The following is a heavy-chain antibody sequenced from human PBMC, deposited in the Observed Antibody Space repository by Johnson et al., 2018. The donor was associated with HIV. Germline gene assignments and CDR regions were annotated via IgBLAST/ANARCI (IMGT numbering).Heavy chain of an antibody. CDR2: ISYDGSNK. D-gene: IGHD3-22*01. Sequence: QVQLVESGGGVVQPGRSLRLSCAASGFTFSSYAMHWVRQAPGKGLEWVAVISYDGSNKYYADSVKGRFTISRDNSKNTLYVQMNSLRAEDTAVYYCAKDDYFDSSGYYSDQGTQIRCAFDIWGHGTMVTVSS. V-gene: IGHV3-30*04. CDR1: GFTFSSYA. J-gene: IGHJ3*02. CDR3: AKDDYFDSSGYYSDQGTQIRCAFDI.